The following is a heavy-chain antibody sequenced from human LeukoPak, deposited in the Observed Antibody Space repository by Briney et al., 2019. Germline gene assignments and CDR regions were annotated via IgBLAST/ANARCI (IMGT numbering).Heavy chain of an antibody. CDR1: GFTFSSYW. Sequence: PGGSLRLSCAASGFTFSSYWMHWVRQAPGKGLVWVSRINTDGSSTTYADSVRGRFTISRDNAKNTLYLQMNSLRAEDTAVYYCASIDDAFDIWGQGTMVTVSS. J-gene: IGHJ3*02. D-gene: IGHD3-16*02. CDR2: INTDGSST. CDR3: ASIDDAFDI. V-gene: IGHV3-74*01.